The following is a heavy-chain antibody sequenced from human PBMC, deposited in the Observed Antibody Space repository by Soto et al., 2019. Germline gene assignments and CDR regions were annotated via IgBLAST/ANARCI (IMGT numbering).Heavy chain of an antibody. J-gene: IGHJ6*02. Sequence: SETLSLTCTVSGGSISSGGYYWSWIRQHPGKGLEWIGYIYYSGSTYYNPSLKSRVTVSVDTSKNQFSLKLSSVTAADTAVYYCAMWQPLTYYYGMDVWGQGTTVTVSS. CDR3: AMWQPLTYYYGMDV. CDR1: GGSISSGGYY. V-gene: IGHV4-31*03. D-gene: IGHD2-21*01. CDR2: IYYSGST.